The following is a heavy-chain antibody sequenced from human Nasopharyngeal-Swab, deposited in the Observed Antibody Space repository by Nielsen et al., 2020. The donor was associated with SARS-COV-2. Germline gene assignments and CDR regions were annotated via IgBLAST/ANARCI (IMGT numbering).Heavy chain of an antibody. CDR2: ISWNSGSI. D-gene: IGHD3-22*01. V-gene: IGHV3-9*01. Sequence: SLKISCAASGFTFDDYAMHWVRQAPGKGLEWVSGISWNSGSIGYADSVKGRFTISRDNAKNSLYLQMNSLRAEDTALYYCAKGPYYYDTAGAFDIWGQGTMVTVS. J-gene: IGHJ3*02. CDR1: GFTFDDYA. CDR3: AKGPYYYDTAGAFDI.